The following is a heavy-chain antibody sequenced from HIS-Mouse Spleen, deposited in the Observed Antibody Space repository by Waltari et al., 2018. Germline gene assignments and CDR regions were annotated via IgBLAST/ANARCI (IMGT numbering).Heavy chain of an antibody. Sequence: EVQLVQSGAEVKKPGESLKISCKGSGYSFTSYWVGWVRQMPGKGLEWRGIISPGGSDTRCSPSFQGQVTISADKSIRTAYLQWSSLKASDTAMYYWARRSGSYQGYWFDPWGQGTLVTVSS. V-gene: IGHV5-51*01. CDR2: ISPGGSDT. CDR1: GYSFTSYW. D-gene: IGHD1-26*01. CDR3: ARRSGSYQGYWFDP. J-gene: IGHJ5*02.